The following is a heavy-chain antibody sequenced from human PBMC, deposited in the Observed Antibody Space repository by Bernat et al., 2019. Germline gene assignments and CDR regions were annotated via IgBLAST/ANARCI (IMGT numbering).Heavy chain of an antibody. Sequence: QAQLQQSGPGVVKPSQTLSLTCAISGDSVSNRVGSWTWIRQSPSRGLEWLGRTYYRTMWYFDYAVSVQGRITISPDTSKNQFSQQLNSVTPEDTAVYYCTKGGCGDYVFRFDSWGQGSLVTVSS. D-gene: IGHD2-21*02. CDR3: TKGGCGDYVFRFDS. CDR1: GDSVSNRVGS. V-gene: IGHV6-1*01. CDR2: TYYRTMWYF. J-gene: IGHJ5*01.